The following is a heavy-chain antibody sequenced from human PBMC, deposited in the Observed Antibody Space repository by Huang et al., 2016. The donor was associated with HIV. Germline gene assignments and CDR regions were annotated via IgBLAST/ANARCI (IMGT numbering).Heavy chain of an antibody. J-gene: IGHJ4*02. V-gene: IGHV2-5*02. CDR1: GFSITTDGAG. D-gene: IGHD3-3*01. Sequence: QITLKESGPTLVKPTQTLTLTCTFSGFSITTDGAGVGWIRQPPGKALEWLALIFWDDDKRYSPSLKNRLSITKDTAKNQVVLTRTNMDPVDTATYFCAHRQTYDFWSGSFDSWGQGTLVTVSS. CDR3: AHRQTYDFWSGSFDS. CDR2: IFWDDDK.